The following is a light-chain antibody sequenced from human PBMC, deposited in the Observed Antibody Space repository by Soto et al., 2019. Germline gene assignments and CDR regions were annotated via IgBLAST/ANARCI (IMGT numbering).Light chain of an antibody. J-gene: IGKJ1*01. Sequence: DIQMTQSPSSLSASVGDRVTITCRASQVISNYLAWYQQKPGKVPKLLIFAASTLQSGVPSRFSGSGSGTDFTLSSSSLQPEDVAPYYCQKYNSAPWTFGQGTKVEIK. CDR2: AAS. V-gene: IGKV1-27*01. CDR3: QKYNSAPWT. CDR1: QVISNY.